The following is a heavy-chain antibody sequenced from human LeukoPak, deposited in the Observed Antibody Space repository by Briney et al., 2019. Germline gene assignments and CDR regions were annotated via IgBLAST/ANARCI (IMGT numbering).Heavy chain of an antibody. V-gene: IGHV1-18*01. CDR3: ARDPSYYGSGNLFDY. J-gene: IGHJ4*02. D-gene: IGHD3-10*01. CDR2: ISAYNGNT. CDR1: GYTFTSYG. Sequence: ASVKVSCKASGYTFTSYGISWVRQAPGQGLEWIGWISAYNGNTNYAQKLQGRVTMTTDTSTSTAYMELRSLRSDDTAVYYCARDPSYYGSGNLFDYWGQGTLVTVSS.